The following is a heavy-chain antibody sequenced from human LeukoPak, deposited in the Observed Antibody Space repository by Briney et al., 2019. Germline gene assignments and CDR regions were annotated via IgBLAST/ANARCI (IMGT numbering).Heavy chain of an antibody. J-gene: IGHJ4*02. CDR3: AKDHGYYDILTGFRIQNYFDY. CDR2: ISYDGSNK. CDR1: GFTFSSYG. Sequence: GGSLRLSCAASGFTFSSYGMHWVRQAPGKGLEWVAVISYDGSNKYYADSVKGRFTISRDNSKNTLYLQMNSLRAEDTAVYYCAKDHGYYDILTGFRIQNYFDYWGQGTLVTVSS. D-gene: IGHD3-9*01. V-gene: IGHV3-30*18.